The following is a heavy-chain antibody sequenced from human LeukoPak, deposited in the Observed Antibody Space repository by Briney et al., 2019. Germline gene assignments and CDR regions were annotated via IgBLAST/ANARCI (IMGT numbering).Heavy chain of an antibody. Sequence: SETLSLTCTVSGYSISTGYYWDWIRQPPGKGLEWIGTFYHGGSTYYNPSLKSRVTISVDTSKNQFSLKLSSVTAADTAVYYCARETSQKGAHYMDVWGKGTTVTISS. CDR1: GYSISTGYY. CDR2: FYHGGST. CDR3: ARETSQKGAHYMDV. J-gene: IGHJ6*03. V-gene: IGHV4-38-2*02. D-gene: IGHD3-16*01.